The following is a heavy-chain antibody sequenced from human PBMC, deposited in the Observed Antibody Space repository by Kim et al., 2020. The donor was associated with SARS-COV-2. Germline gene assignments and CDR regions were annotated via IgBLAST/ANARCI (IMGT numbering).Heavy chain of an antibody. D-gene: IGHD3-9*01. CDR3: ARGYDILTGYDY. V-gene: IGHV6-1*01. J-gene: IGHJ4*02. Sequence: DYAGSVKSRITINPDTSKNQFSMQLNSVTPEDTAVYYCARGYDILTGYDYWGQGTLVTVSS.